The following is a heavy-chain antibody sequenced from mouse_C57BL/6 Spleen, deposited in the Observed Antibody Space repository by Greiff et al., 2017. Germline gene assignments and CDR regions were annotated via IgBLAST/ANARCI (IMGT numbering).Heavy chain of an antibody. CDR2: IYPRSGNT. Sequence: QVQLQQSGAELARPGASVKLSCKASGYTFTSYGISWVKQRTGQGLEWIGEIYPRSGNTYYNEKFNGKATLTADKSSSTAYMELRSRTSEDSAVYFCAREGAVGAYYYAMDYWGQGTSVTVSS. CDR3: AREGAVGAYYYAMDY. D-gene: IGHD1-1*01. V-gene: IGHV1-81*01. J-gene: IGHJ4*01. CDR1: GYTFTSYG.